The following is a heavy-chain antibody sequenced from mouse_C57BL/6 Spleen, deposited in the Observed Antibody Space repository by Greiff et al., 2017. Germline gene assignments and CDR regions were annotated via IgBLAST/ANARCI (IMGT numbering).Heavy chain of an antibody. CDR2: IYPGDGDT. D-gene: IGHD2-1*01. CDR1: GYAFSSYW. V-gene: IGHV1-80*01. Sequence: LEESGAELVKPGASVKISCKASGYAFSSYWMNWVKQRPGKGLEWIGQIYPGDGDTNYNGKLKGKATLTADKSSSSAYMPLSSLTSEYSAVYFCASYGNYYSFDYWGQGTTLTVSS. CDR3: ASYGNYYSFDY. J-gene: IGHJ2*01.